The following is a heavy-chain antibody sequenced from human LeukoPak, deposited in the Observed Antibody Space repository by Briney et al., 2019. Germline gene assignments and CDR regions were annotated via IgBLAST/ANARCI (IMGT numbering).Heavy chain of an antibody. J-gene: IGHJ5*02. CDR2: IYYSGST. CDR3: ARDLRWDNTAMVSNWFDP. Sequence: PSETLSLTCTVSGGSISSGDYYWSWIRQPPGKGLEWIGYIYYSGSTYYNPSLKSRVTISVDTSKNQFSLKLSPVTAADTAVYYCARDLRWDNTAMVSNWFDPWGQGTLVTVSS. D-gene: IGHD5-18*01. V-gene: IGHV4-30-4*01. CDR1: GGSISSGDYY.